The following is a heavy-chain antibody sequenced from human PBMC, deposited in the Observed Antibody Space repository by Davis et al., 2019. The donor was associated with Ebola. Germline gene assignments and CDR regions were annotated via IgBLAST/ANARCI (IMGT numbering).Heavy chain of an antibody. CDR1: GFTFRSYS. J-gene: IGHJ4*02. Sequence: GESLKISCAASGFTFRSYSMSWVRQAPGKGLEWVSAISGSGGSTYYADSVKGRFTISRDNSKNTLYLQMNSLRAEDTAVYYCAKVSITMIVVVTNFDYWGKGTLVTVSS. CDR3: AKVSITMIVVVTNFDY. D-gene: IGHD3-22*01. V-gene: IGHV3-23*01. CDR2: ISGSGGST.